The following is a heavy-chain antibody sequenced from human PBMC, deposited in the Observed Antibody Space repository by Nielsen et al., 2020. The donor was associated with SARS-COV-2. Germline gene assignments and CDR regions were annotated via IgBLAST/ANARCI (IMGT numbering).Heavy chain of an antibody. V-gene: IGHV3-21*01. CDR3: ARLLPDYDILTGPLPDGFDY. CDR2: ICSSSSYI. J-gene: IGHJ4*02. D-gene: IGHD3-9*01. Sequence: VRQAPGKGLEWVSSICSSSSYIYYADSVKGRFTISRDNAKNSLYLQMNSLRAEDTAVYYCARLLPDYDILTGPLPDGFDYWGQGTLVTVSS.